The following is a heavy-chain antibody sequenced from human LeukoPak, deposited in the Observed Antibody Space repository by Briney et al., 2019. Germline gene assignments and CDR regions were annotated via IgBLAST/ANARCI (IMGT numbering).Heavy chain of an antibody. CDR3: ARREVVGATAFDY. J-gene: IGHJ4*02. Sequence: GESLKISCKGSGYSFTSYWINWVRQMPGKGLEWMGTIDPSDSYTNYSPAFQGHVTMSSVKSISIAYLQWSSLKASDTAVYYCARREVVGATAFDYWGQGTLVTPSA. V-gene: IGHV5-10-1*01. CDR2: IDPSDSYT. D-gene: IGHD1-26*01. CDR1: GYSFTSYW.